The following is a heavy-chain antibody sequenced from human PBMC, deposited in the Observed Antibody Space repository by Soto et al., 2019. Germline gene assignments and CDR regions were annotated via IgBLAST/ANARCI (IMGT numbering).Heavy chain of an antibody. Sequence: GGSLRLSCAASGFTFSSYAMSWVRQAPGKGLEWVSAISGSGGSTYYADSVKGRLTISRDNSKNTLYLQMNSLRAEDTAVYYCAKEGTDSSGYYGAFDIWGQGTMVTVSS. D-gene: IGHD3-22*01. J-gene: IGHJ3*02. V-gene: IGHV3-23*01. CDR1: GFTFSSYA. CDR3: AKEGTDSSGYYGAFDI. CDR2: ISGSGGST.